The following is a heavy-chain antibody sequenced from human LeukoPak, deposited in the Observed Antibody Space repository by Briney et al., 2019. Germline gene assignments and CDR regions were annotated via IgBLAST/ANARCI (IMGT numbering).Heavy chain of an antibody. J-gene: IGHJ4*02. CDR3: ARPLRIAVVTAIDY. D-gene: IGHD2-21*02. V-gene: IGHV3-30-3*01. CDR2: ISYDGSNK. CDR1: GFTFSSYA. Sequence: PGRSLRLSCAASGFTFSSYAMHWVRQAPGKGLEWVAVISYDGSNKYYADSVKGRFTISRDNSKNTLYLQMNSLRAEDTAVYYCARPLRIAVVTAIDYWGQGTLVTVSS.